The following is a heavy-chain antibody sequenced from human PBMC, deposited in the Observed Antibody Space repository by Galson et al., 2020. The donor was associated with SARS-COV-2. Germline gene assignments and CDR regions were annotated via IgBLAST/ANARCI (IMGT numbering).Heavy chain of an antibody. CDR3: ARDQPHSWNDRGWDLLITYYYYYYGMDV. D-gene: IGHD1-1*01. J-gene: IGHJ6*02. CDR1: GFTFSSYG. CDR2: IWYDGSNK. V-gene: IGHV3-33*01. Sequence: TGGSLRLSCAASGFTFSSYGMHWVRQAPGKGLEWVAVIWYDGSNKYYADSVTGRFTISRDNSKNTPYLQMNSLRAEDTAVYYCARDQPHSWNDRGWDLLITYYYYYYGMDVWGQGTTVTVSS.